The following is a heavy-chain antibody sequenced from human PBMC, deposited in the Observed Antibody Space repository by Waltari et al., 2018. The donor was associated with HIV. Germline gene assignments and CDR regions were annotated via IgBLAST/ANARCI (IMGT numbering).Heavy chain of an antibody. Sequence: QVQLQESGPGLVKPSETLSLTCTVSGGSISSSYWSWIRQPAGKGLEWIGRSYTSGSTNYNPSLKSRVTMSVDTSKNQFSLKLSSVTAADTAVYYCARDNGIHYYEAHDAFDIWGQGTMVTVSS. CDR3: ARDNGIHYYEAHDAFDI. CDR1: GGSISSSY. CDR2: SYTSGST. J-gene: IGHJ3*02. D-gene: IGHD3-22*01. V-gene: IGHV4-4*07.